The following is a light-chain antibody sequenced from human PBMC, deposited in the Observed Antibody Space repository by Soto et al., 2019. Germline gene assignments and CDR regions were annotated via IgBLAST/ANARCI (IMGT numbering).Light chain of an antibody. CDR3: QQYGSSPFT. CDR1: QSVSSN. CDR2: GAS. Sequence: EMVLTQSPGTLSLSPGDRATLSCRASQSVSSNLAWFQQKPGQAPRLLIYGASSRATGIPDRFSGSGSGTDFTLTISRLEPEDFAVYYCQQYGSSPFTFGGGTKV. V-gene: IGKV3-20*01. J-gene: IGKJ4*01.